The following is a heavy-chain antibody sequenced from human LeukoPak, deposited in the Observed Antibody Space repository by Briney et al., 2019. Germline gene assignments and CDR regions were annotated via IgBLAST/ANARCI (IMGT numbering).Heavy chain of an antibody. CDR3: ARARLYSGSVLHY. D-gene: IGHD5-12*01. V-gene: IGHV3-21*01. CDR2: ITSGSGYL. J-gene: IGHJ4*02. CDR1: GFALRSYK. Sequence: GGSLRLSCAVCGFALRSYKMKGVRESRGKGGEGVSPITSGSGYLYSPHSVTSRFTISRDNAQNSLYLEMSSLSADDTAVYYCARARLYSGSVLHYWRQGTLVTVSS.